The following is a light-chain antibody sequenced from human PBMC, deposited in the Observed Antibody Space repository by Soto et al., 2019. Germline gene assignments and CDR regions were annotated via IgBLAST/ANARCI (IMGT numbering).Light chain of an antibody. CDR2: AAS. J-gene: IGKJ4*01. Sequence: DIQLTQSPTFLSASVGDRVTITCRASQGISSYLAWFQQKPGKAPKLLIHAASTLQGGVPSRFSGSGSGTEFTLTISSLQPEDFATYYCQQLKSYPLTFGGGTKVEIK. CDR1: QGISSY. V-gene: IGKV1-9*01. CDR3: QQLKSYPLT.